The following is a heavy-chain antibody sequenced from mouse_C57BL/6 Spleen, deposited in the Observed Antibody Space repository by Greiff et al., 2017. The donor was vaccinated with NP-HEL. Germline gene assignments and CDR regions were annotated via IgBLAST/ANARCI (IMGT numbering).Heavy chain of an antibody. J-gene: IGHJ4*01. CDR1: GFTFSDYG. Sequence: EVKVVESGGGLVKPGGSLKLSCAASGFTFSDYGMHWVRQAPEKGLEWVAYISSGSSTIYYADTVKGRFTISRDNAKNTLFLQMTSLRSEDKAMYYCARANYYAMDYWGQGTSVTVSS. CDR3: ARANYYAMDY. CDR2: ISSGSSTI. V-gene: IGHV5-17*01.